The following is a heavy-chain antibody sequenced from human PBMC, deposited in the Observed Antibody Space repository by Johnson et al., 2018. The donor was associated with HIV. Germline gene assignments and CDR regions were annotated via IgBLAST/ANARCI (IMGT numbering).Heavy chain of an antibody. D-gene: IGHD6-6*01. V-gene: IGHV3-30*18. CDR1: GFTLTNYG. CDR3: AKGRARTAARQPRGDAFDI. J-gene: IGHJ3*02. Sequence: QVQLVESGGGVVQPGRSLRLSCAVSGFTLTNYGIHWVRQAPDKGLEWVALISYDGSNTYYADSVKGRFTISRDNSKNTLYLQMNSLRAEDTAVYYCAKGRARTAARQPRGDAFDIWGQGTMVTVSS. CDR2: ISYDGSNT.